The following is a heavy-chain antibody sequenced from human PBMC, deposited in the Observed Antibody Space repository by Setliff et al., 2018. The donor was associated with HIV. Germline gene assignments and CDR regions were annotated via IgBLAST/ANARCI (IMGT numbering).Heavy chain of an antibody. D-gene: IGHD1-26*01. V-gene: IGHV1-46*01. CDR1: GYTFTRYF. Sequence: ASVKVSCKASGYTFTRYFMHCVRQAPGQGLEWLGMVNPSGGSTWYAQKFQGRVTMTGDTSTNTLYMELSSLRSEDTAVYYCARGWEGGMDYWGQDPQVTVSS. CDR3: ARGWEGGMDY. J-gene: IGHJ4*02. CDR2: VNPSGGST.